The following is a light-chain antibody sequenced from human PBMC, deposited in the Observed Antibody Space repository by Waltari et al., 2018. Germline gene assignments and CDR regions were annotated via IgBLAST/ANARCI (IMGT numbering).Light chain of an antibody. CDR2: GAS. CDR1: QSIGSN. CDR3: QQYNNWPET. V-gene: IGKV3-15*01. Sequence: DIVMTQSPATLSVSPGERATLSCRASQSIGSNLACYQHKPGQAPRFLIYGASTRATGIPVRFSGSGSGTEFTLTISSLQSADFAVYFCQQYNNWPETFGQGTKVEIK. J-gene: IGKJ1*01.